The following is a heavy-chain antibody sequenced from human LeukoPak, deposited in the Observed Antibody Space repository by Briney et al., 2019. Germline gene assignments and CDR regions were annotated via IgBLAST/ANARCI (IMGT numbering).Heavy chain of an antibody. J-gene: IGHJ3*01. Sequence: SETLSLTCTISGDSINNYNWNWIRQPAGKGLEWIGRIYVTGNTNYNPSLKCRVAMSVDTSKNHFSLRLTSVTAADTAVYYCARAFTIFGAGGFDVWGQGTFVTVSS. CDR1: GDSINNYN. D-gene: IGHD3-3*01. CDR3: ARAFTIFGAGGFDV. V-gene: IGHV4-4*07. CDR2: IYVTGNT.